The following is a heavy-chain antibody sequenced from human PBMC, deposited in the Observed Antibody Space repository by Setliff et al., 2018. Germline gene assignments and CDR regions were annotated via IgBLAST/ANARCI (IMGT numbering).Heavy chain of an antibody. CDR1: GGSISSGSYY. Sequence: PSETLSLTCTVSGGSISSGSYYWSWIRQPAGKGLEWIGHIYTSGSTNYNPSLKSRVTISVDTSKNQFSLKLSSVTAADTAVYYCARGRNVAARLLDSWGRGTLVTVSS. J-gene: IGHJ4*02. CDR2: IYTSGST. V-gene: IGHV4-61*09. CDR3: ARGRNVAARLLDS. D-gene: IGHD6-6*01.